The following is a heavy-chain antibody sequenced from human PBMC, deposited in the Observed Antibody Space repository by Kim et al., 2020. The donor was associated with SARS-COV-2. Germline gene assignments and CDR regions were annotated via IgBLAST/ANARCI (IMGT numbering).Heavy chain of an antibody. D-gene: IGHD6-6*01. J-gene: IGHJ4*02. CDR2: T. Sequence: TSHAKKFQGRVTMTRDTSTSTVYMELSSLRSEDTAVYYCARDGSIAALGYWGQGTLVTVSS. CDR3: ARDGSIAALGY. V-gene: IGHV1-46*01.